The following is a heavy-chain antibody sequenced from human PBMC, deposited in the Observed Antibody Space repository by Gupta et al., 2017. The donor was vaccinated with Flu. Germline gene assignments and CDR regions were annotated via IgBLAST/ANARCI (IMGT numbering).Heavy chain of an antibody. CDR2: IHSGGGT. V-gene: IGHV3-53*02. D-gene: IGHD3-10*01. Sequence: VQLVETAGGLIQPGGALTQSCAATGVNVRTDYLIWVRQAPGKGLEWVSTIHSGGGTYYRDSVKGRFTISRDNLKNMVYLQMNNVRVEDTAAYYCARVSVTRGDYWSQGTLVTVSS. CDR1: GVNVRTDY. J-gene: IGHJ4*02. CDR3: ARVSVTRGDY.